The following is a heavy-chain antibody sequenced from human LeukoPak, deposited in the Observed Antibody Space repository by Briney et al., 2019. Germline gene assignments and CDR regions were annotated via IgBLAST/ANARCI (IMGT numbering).Heavy chain of an antibody. V-gene: IGHV5-51*01. D-gene: IGHD6-19*01. CDR3: VRHVRYSSGWYQFDY. CDR2: IYPGDSDT. J-gene: IGHJ4*02. CDR1: GYSFTSYW. Sequence: GESLKISCKGSGYSFTSYWIGWVRQMPGKGLEWMGIIYPGDSDTRYSPSLQGQVTISADKSISTAYLQWSSLKASDTAMYYCVRHVRYSSGWYQFDYWGQGTLVTVSS.